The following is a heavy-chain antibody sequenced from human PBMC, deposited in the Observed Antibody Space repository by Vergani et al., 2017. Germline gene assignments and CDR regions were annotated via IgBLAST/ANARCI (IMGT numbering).Heavy chain of an antibody. Sequence: QVQLVQSGAEVKKPGASVKVSCKASGYTFTSYGISWVRQAPGQGLEWMGWISAYNGNTNYAQKLQGRVTMTTDTSTSTAYMERRSLRSDDTAVYYCARGKGLGDYSSSWYYYYYYGMDVWGQGTTVTVSS. V-gene: IGHV1-18*01. CDR1: GYTFTSYG. CDR3: ARGKGLGDYSSSWYYYYYYGMDV. D-gene: IGHD6-13*01. J-gene: IGHJ6*02. CDR2: ISAYNGNT.